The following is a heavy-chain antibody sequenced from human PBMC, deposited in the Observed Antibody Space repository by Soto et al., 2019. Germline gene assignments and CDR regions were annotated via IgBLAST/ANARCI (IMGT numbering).Heavy chain of an antibody. D-gene: IGHD6-19*01. J-gene: IGHJ3*02. V-gene: IGHV5-51*01. CDR2: IYPGDSDA. Sequence: PGESLKISCKVSGRTLINHWIAWVLQMPWKGLEWMGIIYPGDSDARYSPSFAGQVTISVDKSITTAYLHWSSLEASDSAVYYCARQGDMAATPADAFDIWGQGTLVTVSS. CDR1: GRTLINHW. CDR3: ARQGDMAATPADAFDI.